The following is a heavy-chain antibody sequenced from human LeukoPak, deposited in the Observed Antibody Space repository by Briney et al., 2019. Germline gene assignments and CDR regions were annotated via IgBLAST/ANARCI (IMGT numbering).Heavy chain of an antibody. CDR2: ISSSSSYI. V-gene: IGHV3-21*01. D-gene: IGHD5-18*01. CDR3: ARDYQSMGYSYGYDY. J-gene: IGHJ4*02. Sequence: PGGSLRLSCAASGFTFSSYWMSWVRQAPGKGLEWVSSISSSSSYIYYADSVKGRFTISRDNARNSLYLQMNSLRAEDTAVYYCARDYQSMGYSYGYDYWGQGTLVTVSS. CDR1: GFTFSSYW.